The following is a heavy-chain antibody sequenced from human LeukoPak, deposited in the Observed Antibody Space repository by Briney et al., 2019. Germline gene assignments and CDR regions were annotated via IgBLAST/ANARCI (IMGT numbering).Heavy chain of an antibody. CDR2: IIPILGIA. D-gene: IGHD2-2*01. Sequence: ASVKVSCKASGGTFSSYAISWVRQAPGQGLEWMGRIIPILGIANYAQKFQGRVTITADKSTSTAYMELSSLRSEDTAVYYCARGDCSSTSCYYYFDYWGQGTLVTVSS. CDR3: ARGDCSSTSCYYYFDY. CDR1: GGTFSSYA. V-gene: IGHV1-69*04. J-gene: IGHJ4*02.